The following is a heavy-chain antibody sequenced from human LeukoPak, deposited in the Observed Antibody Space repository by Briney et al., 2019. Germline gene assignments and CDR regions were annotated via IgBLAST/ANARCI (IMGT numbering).Heavy chain of an antibody. Sequence: SETLSLTCTVSGGSISSYYWSWIRQPPGKGLEWIGYIYYSGSTNYNPSLKSRVTISVDTSKNQFSLKLTSVTAADTAVYYCARLNIGGIFRCFDSWGQGTLVTVSS. D-gene: IGHD1-26*01. CDR3: ARLNIGGIFRCFDS. V-gene: IGHV4-59*08. J-gene: IGHJ5*01. CDR2: IYYSGST. CDR1: GGSISSYY.